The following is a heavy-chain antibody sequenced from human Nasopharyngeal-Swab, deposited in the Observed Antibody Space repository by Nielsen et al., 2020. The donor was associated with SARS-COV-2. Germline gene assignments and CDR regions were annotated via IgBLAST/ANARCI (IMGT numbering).Heavy chain of an antibody. CDR3: AKDITGYSSGWFYYYYYMDV. Sequence: LSLTCAASGFLFSNAWMSWVRQAPGKGLEWVGRIKSKTDGGTTDYAAPVKGRFTISRDDSKNTLYLQMNSLRAEDTAVYYCAKDITGYSSGWFYYYYYMDVWGKGTTVTVSS. D-gene: IGHD6-19*01. V-gene: IGHV3-15*01. CDR1: GFLFSNAW. J-gene: IGHJ6*03. CDR2: IKSKTDGGTT.